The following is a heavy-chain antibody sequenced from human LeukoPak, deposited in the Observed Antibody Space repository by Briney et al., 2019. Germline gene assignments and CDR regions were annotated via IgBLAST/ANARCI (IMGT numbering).Heavy chain of an antibody. CDR1: RFTFSSYE. CDR2: ISSSGSTI. D-gene: IGHD5-24*01. CDR3: ARVGGARWLQPNPSFDY. V-gene: IGHV3-48*03. J-gene: IGHJ4*02. Sequence: GGSLRLSCAASRFTFSSYEMNWVRQAPGKGLEWVSYISSSGSTIYYADSVKGRLTISRDNAKNSLYLQMNSLRAEDTAVYYCARVGGARWLQPNPSFDYWGQGTLVTVSS.